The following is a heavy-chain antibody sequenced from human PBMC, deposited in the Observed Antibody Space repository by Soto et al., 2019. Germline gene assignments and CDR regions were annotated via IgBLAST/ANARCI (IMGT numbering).Heavy chain of an antibody. V-gene: IGHV4-30-2*01. J-gene: IGHJ4*02. D-gene: IGHD2-8*02. CDR2: IYRSGST. Sequence: SETLSLTCAVSGGSISSGGYSWSWIRQPPGKGLEWIGYIYRSGSTYYNPSLKSRVTISVDTSKNQFSLKLTSVTAADTAVYYCARDKITGLFDYWGQGTLVTVSS. CDR1: GGSISSGGYS. CDR3: ARDKITGLFDY.